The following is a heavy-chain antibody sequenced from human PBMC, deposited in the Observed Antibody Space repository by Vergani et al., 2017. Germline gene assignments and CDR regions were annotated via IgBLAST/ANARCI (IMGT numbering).Heavy chain of an antibody. V-gene: IGHV1-69*06. D-gene: IGHD2-15*01. CDR1: GGTFSSYA. CDR2: IIPIFGTA. J-gene: IGHJ4*02. Sequence: QVQLVQSGAEVKKPGSSVKVSCKASGGTFSSYAISWVRQAPGQGLEWMGGIIPIFGTANYAQKFQGRVTITADKSTSTAYMELSSLRSEDTAVYYCAHSPQILGYCSGGSCQFDYWAREPWSPSPQ. CDR3: AHSPQILGYCSGGSCQFDY.